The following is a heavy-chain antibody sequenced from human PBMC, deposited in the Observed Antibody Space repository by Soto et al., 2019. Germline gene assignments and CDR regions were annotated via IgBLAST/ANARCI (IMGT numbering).Heavy chain of an antibody. CDR3: ARGNGRVSYDSPLAFDY. V-gene: IGHV1-69*13. D-gene: IGHD3-22*01. Sequence: SVKVSCKASGGTFSSYAISWVRQAPGQGLEWMGGIIPIFGTANYAQKFQGRVTITADESTSTAYMELSSLRPEDTAVYYCARGNGRVSYDSPLAFDYWGQGTLVTVSS. J-gene: IGHJ4*02. CDR2: IIPIFGTA. CDR1: GGTFSSYA.